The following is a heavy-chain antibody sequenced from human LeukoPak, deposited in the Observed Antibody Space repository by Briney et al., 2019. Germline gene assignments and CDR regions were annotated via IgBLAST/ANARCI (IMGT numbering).Heavy chain of an antibody. D-gene: IGHD3-10*01. CDR1: GYTFTSYY. Sequence: ASVKVSCKASGYTFTSYYMHWVRQAPGQGLEWMGIINPSGGSTSYAQKFQGRVTMTRDTSTSTVYMELSSLRAEDTAVYYCARGDYYDSGTSFIDAFDIWGQGTMVTVSS. V-gene: IGHV1-46*01. CDR2: INPSGGST. CDR3: ARGDYYDSGTSFIDAFDI. J-gene: IGHJ3*02.